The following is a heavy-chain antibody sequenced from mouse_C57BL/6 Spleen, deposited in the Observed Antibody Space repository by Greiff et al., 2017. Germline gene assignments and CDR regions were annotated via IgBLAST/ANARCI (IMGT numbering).Heavy chain of an antibody. CDR3: AREEDYDVWFAY. V-gene: IGHV5-4*01. D-gene: IGHD2-4*01. CDR2: ISDGGSYT. J-gene: IGHJ3*01. Sequence: EVQRVESGGGLVKPGGSLKLSCAASGFTFSSYAMSWVRQTPEKRLEWVATISDGGSYTYYPDNVKGRFTISRDNAKNNLYLQMSHLKSEDTAMYYCAREEDYDVWFAYWGQGTLVTVSA. CDR1: GFTFSSYA.